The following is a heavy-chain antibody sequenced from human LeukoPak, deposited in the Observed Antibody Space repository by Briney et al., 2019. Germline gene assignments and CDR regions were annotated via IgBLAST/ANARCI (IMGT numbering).Heavy chain of an antibody. CDR2: IKQDGSDK. V-gene: IGHV3-7*01. CDR3: ARGVSSSWFYFGY. J-gene: IGHJ4*02. Sequence: GGSLRLSCAASGFTFSTYLMSWVRQAPGKGLEWVANIKQDGSDKYYVDSVKGRFTISRDNAKNSLYLKINSLRAEETAVYSCARGVSSSWFYFGYWGQGTLVTVSS. CDR1: GFTFSTYL. D-gene: IGHD6-13*01.